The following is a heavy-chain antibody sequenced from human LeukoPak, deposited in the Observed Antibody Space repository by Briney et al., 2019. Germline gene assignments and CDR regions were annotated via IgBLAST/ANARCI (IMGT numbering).Heavy chain of an antibody. CDR1: GFTFSSYS. Sequence: PGGSLRLSCAASGFTFSSYSMNWVRQAPGKGLEWVSYISSSGSTIYYADSVKGRFTISRDNAKNSLYLQMNSLRAEDTAVYYCARDPHITIFGVPVRDAAGYMDVWGKGTTVTVSS. V-gene: IGHV3-48*04. CDR3: ARDPHITIFGVPVRDAAGYMDV. CDR2: ISSSGSTI. J-gene: IGHJ6*03. D-gene: IGHD3-3*01.